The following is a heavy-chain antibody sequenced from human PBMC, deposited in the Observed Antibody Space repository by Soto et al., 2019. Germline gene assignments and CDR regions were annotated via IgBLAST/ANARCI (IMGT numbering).Heavy chain of an antibody. Sequence: QVQLVESGGGVVQPGRSLRLSCAASGFTFSSYGMHWVRQAPGKGLEWVAVIWYDGSNKYYADSVKGRFTISRDNSKNTLYLQMNSRRAEDRAVYYCATGATLWIAAAGTDYYYGMDVWGKGTTVTVSS. D-gene: IGHD6-13*01. J-gene: IGHJ6*04. CDR1: GFTFSSYG. CDR3: ATGATLWIAAAGTDYYYGMDV. CDR2: IWYDGSNK. V-gene: IGHV3-33*01.